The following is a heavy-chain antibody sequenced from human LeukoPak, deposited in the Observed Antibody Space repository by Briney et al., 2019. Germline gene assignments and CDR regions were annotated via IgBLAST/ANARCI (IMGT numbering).Heavy chain of an antibody. J-gene: IGHJ3*02. CDR3: ARAQIQLWLLSAFDI. CDR1: GFTFSNYW. CDR2: IEQDGSEK. V-gene: IGHV3-7*01. D-gene: IGHD5-18*01. Sequence: GGSLRLSCTVSGFTFSNYWMSWVRQTPGKGLEWVANIEQDGSEKWYVDSVKGRFTISRDNAKNSLYLQMNSLRAEDTAVYYCARAQIQLWLLSAFDIWGQGTMVTVSS.